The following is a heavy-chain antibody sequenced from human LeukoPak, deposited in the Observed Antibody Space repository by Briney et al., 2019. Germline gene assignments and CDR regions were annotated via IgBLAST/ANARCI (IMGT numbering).Heavy chain of an antibody. V-gene: IGHV3-21*01. J-gene: IGHJ6*02. CDR1: GFTFSSYT. CDR3: ARDPTPRYCSGGSCYTHYGMDV. D-gene: IGHD2-15*01. Sequence: GGSLRLSCAASGFTFSSYTMNWVRQAPGKGLEWVSSISSSSYIYYADSVKGRLTISRDNAKNSLYLQMNSLRAEDTAVYYCARDPTPRYCSGGSCYTHYGMDVWGQGTTVTVS. CDR2: ISSSSYI.